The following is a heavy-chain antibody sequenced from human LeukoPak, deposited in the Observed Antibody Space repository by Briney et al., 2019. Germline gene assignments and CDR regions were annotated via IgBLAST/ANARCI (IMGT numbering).Heavy chain of an antibody. CDR1: GFTFSSYA. V-gene: IGHV3-23*01. Sequence: QPGGSLRLSCTASGFTFSSYAMSWVRQAPGKGLEWVSGITDSGDSTYYADLVKGRFTISRDNSKNTLFLQMNSLRAEDTAVYYCAKNMGLAVAGSKGIDYWGQGTLVTVSS. D-gene: IGHD6-19*01. CDR3: AKNMGLAVAGSKGIDY. CDR2: ITDSGDST. J-gene: IGHJ4*02.